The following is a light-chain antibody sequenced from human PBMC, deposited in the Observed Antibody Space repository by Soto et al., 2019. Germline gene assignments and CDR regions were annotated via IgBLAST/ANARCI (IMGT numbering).Light chain of an antibody. V-gene: IGLV2-23*01. CDR1: SSDVGSYNL. Sequence: QSALTQPASVSGSTGQSITISCTGTSSDVGSYNLVSWYQQHPGKAPKLMIYEGSKRPSGVSNRFSGSKSGNTASLTISGLQAEDEADYYCCSYAGSSTPYVFGTGTKLTVL. CDR2: EGS. CDR3: CSYAGSSTPYV. J-gene: IGLJ1*01.